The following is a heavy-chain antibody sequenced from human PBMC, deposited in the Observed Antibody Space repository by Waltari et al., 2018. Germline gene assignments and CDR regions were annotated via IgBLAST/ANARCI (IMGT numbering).Heavy chain of an antibody. CDR3: ARSNVAHYFDNSAFDY. CDR2: ITSSGGYT. D-gene: IGHD3-22*01. J-gene: IGHJ4*02. Sequence: QVQLMESGGGLVKPGGSLRLSCAASGFTFPYYQLSWIRQAPGKGLEWISYITSSGGYTDYADSMEGRFTISRDNAKNSLYLMVNNLSAEDTAIYYCARSNVAHYFDNSAFDYWGQGALVTVSS. V-gene: IGHV3-11*06. CDR1: GFTFPYYQ.